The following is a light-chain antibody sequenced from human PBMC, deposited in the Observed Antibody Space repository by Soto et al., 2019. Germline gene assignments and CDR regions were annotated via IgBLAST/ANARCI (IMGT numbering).Light chain of an antibody. CDR3: QQYDEWPPSYT. CDR2: RAS. Sequence: EIMMTQSPATLSVSPGERATLSCRASHSVSDNLAWYQQKPGQAPRPLIYRASTRATGIPARISGSGSGTECTLTISSLQSEDFAVYYWQQYDEWPPSYTFGQGTKLEIK. J-gene: IGKJ2*01. CDR1: HSVSDN. V-gene: IGKV3-15*01.